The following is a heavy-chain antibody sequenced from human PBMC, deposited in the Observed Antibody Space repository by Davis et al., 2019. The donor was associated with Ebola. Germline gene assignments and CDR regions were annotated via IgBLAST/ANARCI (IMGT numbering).Heavy chain of an antibody. CDR1: GFTFSSYG. J-gene: IGHJ5*02. V-gene: IGHV3-30*03. Sequence: GESLKISCAASGFTFSSYGMHWVRQAPGKGLEWVAVISYDGSNKYYADSVKGRFTISRDNSKNTLYLQMNSLRAEDTAVYYCARDVWERWFDPWGQGTLVTVSS. CDR2: ISYDGSNK. D-gene: IGHD1-26*01. CDR3: ARDVWERWFDP.